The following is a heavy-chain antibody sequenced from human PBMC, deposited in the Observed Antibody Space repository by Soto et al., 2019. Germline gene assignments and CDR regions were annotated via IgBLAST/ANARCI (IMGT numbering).Heavy chain of an antibody. J-gene: IGHJ6*02. CDR3: ARDGHGMDV. V-gene: IGHV4-61*01. CDR1: GGSVSSGSYH. Sequence: QVQLQESGPGLVKPSETLSLTCTVSGGSVSSGSYHWSWFRQPPGKGLEWIGYIFFTGSTNYNPSLKSRVTISVDTSKNQFSLKLRSVTAADTAVYYCARDGHGMDVWGQGTTVTVSS. CDR2: IFFTGST.